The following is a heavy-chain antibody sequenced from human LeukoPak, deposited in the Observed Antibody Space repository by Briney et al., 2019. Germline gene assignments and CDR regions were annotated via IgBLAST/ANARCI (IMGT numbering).Heavy chain of an antibody. D-gene: IGHD3-10*01. CDR2: IRGSGNTI. V-gene: IGHV3-48*04. CDR1: GFTFSTYS. Sequence: GGSLRLSCAASGFTFSTYSMNWVRQAPGKGLEWLSYIRGSGNTIHYADSVKGRFTISRDNAKNSVYLQMNSLRVEDTAVYYCARVVTGSGSYLDYWGQGTLVTVSS. CDR3: ARVVTGSGSYLDY. J-gene: IGHJ4*02.